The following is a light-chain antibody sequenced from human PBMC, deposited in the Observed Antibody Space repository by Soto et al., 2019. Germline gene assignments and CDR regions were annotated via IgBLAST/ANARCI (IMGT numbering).Light chain of an antibody. CDR1: QSVSTN. J-gene: IGKJ1*01. CDR3: QQYNNWPRT. Sequence: EIVMTQSPATLSVSPGERAARSCRTSQSVSTNLAWYQQKPGQTPRLLIYGASTRATGIPARFSGSGSGTDFTLTISSLQSEDFAVYYCQQYNNWPRTFGQGTKVEIK. CDR2: GAS. V-gene: IGKV3-15*01.